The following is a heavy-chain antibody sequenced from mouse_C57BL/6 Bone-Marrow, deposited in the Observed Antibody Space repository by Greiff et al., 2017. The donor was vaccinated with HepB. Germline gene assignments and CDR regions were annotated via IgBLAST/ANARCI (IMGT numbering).Heavy chain of an antibody. V-gene: IGHV1-15*01. J-gene: IGHJ2*01. CDR2: IDPETGGT. D-gene: IGHD1-1*01. Sequence: QQSGAELVRPGASVTLSCKASGYTFTDYEMHWVKQTPVHGLEWIGAIDPETGGTAYNQKFKGKAILTADKSSSTAYMELRSLTSEDSAVYYCTRSGITTVKDYWGQGTTLTVSS. CDR3: TRSGITTVKDY. CDR1: GYTFTDYE.